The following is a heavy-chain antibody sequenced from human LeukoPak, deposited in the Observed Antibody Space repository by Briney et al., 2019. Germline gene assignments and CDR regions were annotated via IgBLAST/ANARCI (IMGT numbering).Heavy chain of an antibody. CDR3: ASLSISDYYYMDV. Sequence: SETLSLTCTVSGGSISSYYWSSIRQPPGKGLEWIGYIYYSGGPNYNPSLKSRVTISVDTSKNQFSMELYSVTAADTAVYYCASLSISDYYYMDVWGEGTTVTVSS. D-gene: IGHD3-3*02. V-gene: IGHV4-59*01. CDR1: GGSISSYY. CDR2: IYYSGGP. J-gene: IGHJ6*03.